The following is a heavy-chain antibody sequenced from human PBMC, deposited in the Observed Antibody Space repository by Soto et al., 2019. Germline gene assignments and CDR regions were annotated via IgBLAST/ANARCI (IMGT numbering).Heavy chain of an antibody. V-gene: IGHV3-48*01. D-gene: IGHD1-7*01. CDR1: GFTFSTYS. CDR3: AKDINWNYGANWFDP. Sequence: GGSLRLSCAASGFTFSTYSMNWVRQAPGKGLEWVSYISSSSSTIFYTDSVKGRFTVSRDNAKNSLYLQMNSLRAEDTALYYCAKDINWNYGANWFDPWGQGTLVTVSS. CDR2: ISSSSSTI. J-gene: IGHJ5*02.